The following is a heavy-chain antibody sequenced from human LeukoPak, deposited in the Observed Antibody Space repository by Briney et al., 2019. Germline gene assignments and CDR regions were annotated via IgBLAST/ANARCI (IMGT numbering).Heavy chain of an antibody. V-gene: IGHV4-34*01. CDR2: INHSGST. D-gene: IGHD3-3*01. CDR1: GGSFSGYY. J-gene: IGHJ6*02. CDR3: ASARGAFYDFWSGPPHGMDV. Sequence: PSETLSLTCAVYGGSFSGYYWSWIRQPPGKGLEWLGEINHSGSTNYNPSLKSRVTISVDTSKNQFSLKLSSVTAADTVVYYCASARGAFYDFWSGPPHGMDVWGQGTTVTVSS.